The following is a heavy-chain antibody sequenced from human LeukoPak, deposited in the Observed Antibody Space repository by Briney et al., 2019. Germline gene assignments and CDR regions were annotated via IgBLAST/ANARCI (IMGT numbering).Heavy chain of an antibody. CDR1: GFNSRSQW. V-gene: IGHV3-23*01. CDR2: ISGSGGST. J-gene: IGHJ3*01. CDR3: GRDPNGDYLGAFDF. D-gene: IGHD2-21*02. Sequence: GGSLRLSCAASGFNSRSQWMSWVRQAPGKGLEWVSAISGSGGSTYYADSVKGRFTISRDNSKNTLYLQMNSLRAEDTAVYYCGRDPNGDYLGAFDFWGPGTMVAVSS.